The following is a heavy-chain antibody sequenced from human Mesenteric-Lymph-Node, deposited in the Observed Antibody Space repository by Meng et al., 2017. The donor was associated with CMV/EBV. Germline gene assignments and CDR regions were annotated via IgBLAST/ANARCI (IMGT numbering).Heavy chain of an antibody. CDR1: GYTFIGNN. CDR2: IIPNSGGT. Sequence: ASVKVSCKTSGYTFIGNNIHWVRQAPGQGLEWLGWIIPNSGGTNYSRKFQGRVTMTSDTSISTTFMELSSLTSDDTAVYYCARVTVYSGTYYAFDVWGQGTTVTVSS. J-gene: IGHJ3*01. CDR3: ARVTVYSGTYYAFDV. V-gene: IGHV1-2*02. D-gene: IGHD1-26*01.